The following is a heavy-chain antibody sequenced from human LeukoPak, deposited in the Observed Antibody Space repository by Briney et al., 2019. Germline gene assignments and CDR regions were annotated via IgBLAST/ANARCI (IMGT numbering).Heavy chain of an antibody. Sequence: GASVKVSCKASGYTFTSRGFSWVRQAPGQGLEWMGWINADNGNTNYAQKLQGRVTMTTDTSTSTAYMELSSLRSDDTAVYYCARDEISGGWYNHWGQGTLVTVSS. V-gene: IGHV1-18*04. CDR3: ARDEISGGWYNH. CDR2: INADNGNT. J-gene: IGHJ1*01. D-gene: IGHD6-19*01. CDR1: GYTFTSRG.